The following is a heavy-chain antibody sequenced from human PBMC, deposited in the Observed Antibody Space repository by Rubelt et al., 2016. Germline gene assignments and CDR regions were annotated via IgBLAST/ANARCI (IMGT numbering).Heavy chain of an antibody. V-gene: IGHV1-2*02. Sequence: QVQLVQSGAEVKKPGASVKVYCKASGYTFTGYYMHWVRQAPGQGLEWMGWSNPNSGGTNYAQRVEGSVTMTRDMPFVTAYRELSRLRSDDTAVYYCASFAIGGHSSGYLFDYWGQGTLVTVSS. J-gene: IGHJ4*02. D-gene: IGHD3-22*01. CDR3: ASFAIGGHSSGYLFDY. CDR2: SNPNSGGT. CDR1: GYTFTGYY.